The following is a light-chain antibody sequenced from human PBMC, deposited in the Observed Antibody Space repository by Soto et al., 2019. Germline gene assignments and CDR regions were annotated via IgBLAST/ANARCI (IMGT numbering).Light chain of an antibody. CDR1: TSNIESNT. CDR3: AAWHDGGGGVV. V-gene: IGLV1-44*01. J-gene: IGLJ2*01. CDR2: SDD. Sequence: QLVLTQPPSASGTPGQRVTISCSGSTSNIESNTVTWYQQHPGTAPKLLIYSDDQRPSGVPNRFSASKSGTSASLDISGRQPDEEDDYYCAAWHDGGGGVVFGGGTQLTVL.